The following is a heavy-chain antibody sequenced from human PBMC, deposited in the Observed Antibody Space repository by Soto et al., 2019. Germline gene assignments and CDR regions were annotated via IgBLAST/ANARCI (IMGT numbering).Heavy chain of an antibody. CDR1: GFTFSSYW. D-gene: IGHD6-13*01. CDR2: VNPDGSDT. J-gene: IGHJ4*02. Sequence: EVQLVESGGGVVQPGGSLRLSCAASGFTFSSYWMHWVRQAPGKGLVWVSRVNPDGSDTSYADSVKGRFTISRDNAKNTLLLQMNIRRAEDTAVYYWARVAVGSYYFDYWGQGTLLTVSS. CDR3: ARVAVGSYYFDY. V-gene: IGHV3-74*01.